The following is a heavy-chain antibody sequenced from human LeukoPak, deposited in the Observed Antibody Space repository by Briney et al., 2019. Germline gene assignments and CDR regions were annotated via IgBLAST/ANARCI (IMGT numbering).Heavy chain of an antibody. CDR1: GGSFSGYY. V-gene: IGHV4-34*01. D-gene: IGHD3-3*01. CDR3: ARHYYDFWSGYYTGFDY. CDR2: INHSGST. Sequence: PSETLSLTCAVYGGSFSGYYWSWIRQPPGKGLEWIGEINHSGSTNYNPSLKSRVTISVDTSKNQFSLKLSSVTAADTAVYYCARHYYDFWSGYYTGFDYWGQGTLVTVSS. J-gene: IGHJ4*02.